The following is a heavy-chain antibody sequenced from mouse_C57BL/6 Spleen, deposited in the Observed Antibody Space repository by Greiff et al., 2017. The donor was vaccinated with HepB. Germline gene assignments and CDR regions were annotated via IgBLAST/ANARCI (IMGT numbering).Heavy chain of an antibody. J-gene: IGHJ2*01. V-gene: IGHV1-72*01. CDR2: IDPNSGGT. Sequence: VKLQQPGAELVKPGASVKLSCKASGYTFTSYWMHWVKQRPGRGIEWIGRIDPNSGGTKYNEKFKSKATLTVDKPSSTAYMQLSSLTSEDSAVYYCAREGHGNFDYWGQGTTLAVSS. CDR3: AREGHGNFDY. D-gene: IGHD2-1*01. CDR1: GYTFTSYW.